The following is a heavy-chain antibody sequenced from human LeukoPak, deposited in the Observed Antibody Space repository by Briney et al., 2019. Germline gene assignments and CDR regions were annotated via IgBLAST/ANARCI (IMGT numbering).Heavy chain of an antibody. CDR2: IIPILGIA. D-gene: IGHD3-9*01. J-gene: IGHJ6*02. CDR1: GGTFSSYA. V-gene: IGHV1-69*04. Sequence: ASVKVSCKASGGTFSSYAISWVRQAPGQGLEWMGRIIPILGIANYAQKFQGRVTITADKSTSTAYMELSSLRSDDTAVYYCARGGPFEDYYYGMDVWGQGTTVTVSS. CDR3: ARGGPFEDYYYGMDV.